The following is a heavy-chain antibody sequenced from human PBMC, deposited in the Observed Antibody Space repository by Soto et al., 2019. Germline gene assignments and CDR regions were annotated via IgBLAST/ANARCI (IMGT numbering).Heavy chain of an antibody. Sequence: QLQLQESGPGLVKPSETLSLTCTVSGGSFDITSSYWAWVRQPPGKGLEWIAYIYYSGSTYYNPSLKSRLTLSVDTSTNLLSLRLISVTAADTAVYYCATVPIVGTKPYYFDSWGQGTLVTVSS. CDR1: GGSFDITSSY. CDR2: IYYSGST. V-gene: IGHV4-39*02. CDR3: ATVPIVGTKPYYFDS. J-gene: IGHJ4*02. D-gene: IGHD1-1*01.